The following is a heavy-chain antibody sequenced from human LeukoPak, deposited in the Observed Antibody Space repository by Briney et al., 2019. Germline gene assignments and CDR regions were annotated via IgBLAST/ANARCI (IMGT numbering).Heavy chain of an antibody. D-gene: IGHD3-10*01. CDR2: IHTNTGNP. CDR3: ARSGGSGSYYARYYYYYMDV. V-gene: IGHV7-4-1*02. J-gene: IGHJ6*03. Sequence: ASVKVSCKVSGYTFTTHALNWVRQAPGQGLEWMGWIHTNTGNPTYAQGFTGRFVFSLDTSVNTAYLQISSLKAEDTAVFYCARSGGSGSYYARYYYYYMDVWGKGTTVSVSS. CDR1: GYTFTTHA.